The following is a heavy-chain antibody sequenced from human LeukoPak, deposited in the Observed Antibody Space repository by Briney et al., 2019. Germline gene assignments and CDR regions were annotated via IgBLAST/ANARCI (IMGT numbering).Heavy chain of an antibody. Sequence: GGPLRLSCAASGFTFSSYAMSWVRQAPGKGLEWVSAISGSGGSTYYADSVKGRFTIPRDNSKNTLYLQMNSLRAEDTAVYYCAKSGGDYEFGFDYWGQGTLVTVSS. V-gene: IGHV3-23*01. D-gene: IGHD4-17*01. CDR1: GFTFSSYA. J-gene: IGHJ4*02. CDR2: ISGSGGST. CDR3: AKSGGDYEFGFDY.